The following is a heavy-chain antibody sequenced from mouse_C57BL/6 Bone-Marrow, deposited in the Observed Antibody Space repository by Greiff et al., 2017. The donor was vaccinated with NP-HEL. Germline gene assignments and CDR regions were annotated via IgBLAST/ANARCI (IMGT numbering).Heavy chain of an antibody. Sequence: VQLQQPGAELVRPGSSVKLSCKASGYTFTSYWMHWVKQRPIQGLEWIGNIDPSDSETHYNQKFKDKATLTVDKSSSTAYMQLSSLTSEDSAVYYCARGRRVSWFAYWGQGTLVTVSA. CDR3: ARGRRVSWFAY. D-gene: IGHD6-2*01. V-gene: IGHV1-52*01. J-gene: IGHJ3*01. CDR1: GYTFTSYW. CDR2: IDPSDSET.